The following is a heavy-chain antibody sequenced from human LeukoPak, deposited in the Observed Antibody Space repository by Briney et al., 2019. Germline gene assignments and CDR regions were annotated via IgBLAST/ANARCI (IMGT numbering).Heavy chain of an antibody. J-gene: IGHJ4*02. CDR3: TTSRSGWYHFDY. CDR1: GFTFSNAW. D-gene: IGHD6-19*01. CDR2: IKSKTDGGTT. V-gene: IGHV3-15*01. Sequence: GGSLRLSCAASGFTFSNAWMSWVRQAPGKGLEWVGRIKSKTDGGTTDYAAPVKGRFTISRDDSKNTLYLQMNSLKTEDTAVYYCTTSRSGWYHFDYWGQGTLVTVSS.